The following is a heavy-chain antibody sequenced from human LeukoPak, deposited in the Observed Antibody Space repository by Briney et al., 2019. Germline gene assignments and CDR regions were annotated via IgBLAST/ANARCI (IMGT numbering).Heavy chain of an antibody. CDR3: ARVVVVVAATHIDY. CDR1: GGSISSYY. D-gene: IGHD2-15*01. Sequence: SETLSLTCTVSGGSISSYYWSWIRQPPGTGLEWIGEINHSGGTNYNPSLKSRVTISVDTSKNQFSLKLSSVTAADTAVYYCARVVVVVAATHIDYWGQGTLVTVSS. V-gene: IGHV4-34*01. CDR2: INHSGGT. J-gene: IGHJ4*02.